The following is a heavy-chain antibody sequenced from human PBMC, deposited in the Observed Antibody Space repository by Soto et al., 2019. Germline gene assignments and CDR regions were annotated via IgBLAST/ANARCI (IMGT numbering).Heavy chain of an antibody. V-gene: IGHV4-30-2*01. CDR2: IYYGGST. Sequence: QLQLQESGSGLVKPSQTLSLTCAVSGGSISSGDYSWNWIRQPPGKGLEWIGDIYYGGSTYYNPSLLSRVTMAVDRSRNQFSLKLNSVTAADTAVYYCARVRREYDNSGPVDYWGQGTLVTVSS. CDR3: ARVRREYDNSGPVDY. CDR1: GGSISSGDYS. J-gene: IGHJ4*02. D-gene: IGHD3-22*01.